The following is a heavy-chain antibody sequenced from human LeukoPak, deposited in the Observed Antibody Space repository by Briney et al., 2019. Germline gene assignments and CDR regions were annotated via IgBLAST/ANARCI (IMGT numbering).Heavy chain of an antibody. CDR3: AKALSGYKPPNYYYYMDV. Sequence: GGSLRLSCAASGFTFSSYGMHWVRQAPGKGLEWVAFIRNDGSDQYYADSVKGRFIISRDNSKNTLYLQMNSLRVEDTAVCYCAKALSGYKPPNYYYYMDVWGKGTTVTVSS. J-gene: IGHJ6*03. V-gene: IGHV3-30*02. D-gene: IGHD3-3*01. CDR1: GFTFSSYG. CDR2: IRNDGSDQ.